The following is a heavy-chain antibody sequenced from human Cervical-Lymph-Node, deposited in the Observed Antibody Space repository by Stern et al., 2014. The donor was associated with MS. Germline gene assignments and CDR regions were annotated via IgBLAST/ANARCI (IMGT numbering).Heavy chain of an antibody. V-gene: IGHV3-73*01. D-gene: IGHD3-16*01. CDR1: GFSFSGPA. CDR2: IRSKANSYAT. CDR3: TVTGGYYYYGMDV. J-gene: IGHJ6*02. Sequence: EVQLEESGGGLVQPAGTLKLSCAASGFSFSGPAMYLVCHPPGKGQELAGRIRSKANSYATAYSAWESSRFTVSRDDSKSTAYLHVNSLKAEDTAVYYCTVTGGYYYYGMDVWGQGTTVTVSS.